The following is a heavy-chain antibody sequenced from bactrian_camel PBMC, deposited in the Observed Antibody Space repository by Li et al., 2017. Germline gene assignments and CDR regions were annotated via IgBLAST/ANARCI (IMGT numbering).Heavy chain of an antibody. CDR1: GLTFANYW. V-gene: IGHV3S1*01. CDR3: AATQDRYPTRCLSRPQAPFGY. D-gene: IGHD2*01. J-gene: IGHJ6*01. CDR2: IAGRDGTT. Sequence: HVQLVESGGGLVQPGGSLRLSCVASGAASGLTFANYWMSWVRQAPGKGLEWVSMIAGRDGTTYYADSVKGRFTISQGNAKNTVYPQMNNLKSEDTAMYYCAATQDRYPTRCLSRPQAPFGYWGQGTQVTVS.